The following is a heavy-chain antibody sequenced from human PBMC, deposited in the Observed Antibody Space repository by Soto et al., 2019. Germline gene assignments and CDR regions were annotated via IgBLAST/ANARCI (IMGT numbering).Heavy chain of an antibody. V-gene: IGHV1-2*02. Sequence: VSVKVSCKASGYTFTGFRFYLHWVRQAPGQGLESVGWINPHTGGTHSAQKFQGRVTMTRDASISTAYMELSRLTSDDTALYYCRVTGVSEVDYWG. D-gene: IGHD2-8*01. J-gene: IGHJ4*01. CDR2: INPHTGGT. CDR3: RVTGVSEVDY. CDR1: GYTFTGFRFY.